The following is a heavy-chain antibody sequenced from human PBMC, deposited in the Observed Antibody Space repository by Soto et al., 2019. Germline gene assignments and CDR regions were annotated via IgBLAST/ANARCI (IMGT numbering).Heavy chain of an antibody. D-gene: IGHD4-17*01. Sequence: GESLKISCKGSGYSFISYWIGWVRQMPGKGLEWMGIIYPGDSDTRYSPSFQGQVTISADKSITTAYLQWSSLKASDTAMYYCARNNYGDYYYYGMDVWGQGTTVTVSS. CDR1: GYSFISYW. V-gene: IGHV5-51*01. CDR2: IYPGDSDT. J-gene: IGHJ6*02. CDR3: ARNNYGDYYYYGMDV.